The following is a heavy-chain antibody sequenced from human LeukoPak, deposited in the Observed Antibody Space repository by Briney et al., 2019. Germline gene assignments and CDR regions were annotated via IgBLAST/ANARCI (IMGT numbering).Heavy chain of an antibody. J-gene: IGHJ4*02. D-gene: IGHD1-26*01. V-gene: IGHV4-30-2*01. Sequence: PSQTLSLTCAASGGSISSGGYSWSWIRQPPGKGLEWIGYIYHSGSTYYNPSLKSRVTISVDRSKNQFSLKLSSVTAADTAVYYCARAIESGSSFFDYWGQGTLVTVSS. CDR2: IYHSGST. CDR3: ARAIESGSSFFDY. CDR1: GGSISSGGYS.